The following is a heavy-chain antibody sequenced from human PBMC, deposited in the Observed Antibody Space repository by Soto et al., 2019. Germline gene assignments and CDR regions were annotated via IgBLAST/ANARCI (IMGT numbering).Heavy chain of an antibody. V-gene: IGHV4-61*01. D-gene: IGHD3-3*01. CDR2: INHTGGT. CDR3: ATRITVFGLLIPPFDP. CDR1: GRAVSNKTYY. Sequence: SETLSLTXSVSGRAVSNKTYYWSWIRQPPGKRLEWIGEINHTGGTHYNPSRKSRVTMSVDTSKNQFALMWSSVTAAYTAIYYCATRITVFGLLIPPFDPWGQGTQVTVSS. J-gene: IGHJ5*02.